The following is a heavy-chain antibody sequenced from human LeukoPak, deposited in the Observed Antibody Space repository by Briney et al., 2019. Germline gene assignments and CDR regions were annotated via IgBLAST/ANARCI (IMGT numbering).Heavy chain of an antibody. V-gene: IGHV4-59*01. Sequence: SETLSLTCTVSGGSISSYYWSWIRQPPGKGLEWIGYIYYSGSTNYNPSLKSRVTISVDTSKNQFSLKLSSVTAADTAVYYWARDTYYYGMDVWGQGTTVTVST. CDR1: GGSISSYY. J-gene: IGHJ6*01. CDR3: ARDTYYYGMDV. CDR2: IYYSGST.